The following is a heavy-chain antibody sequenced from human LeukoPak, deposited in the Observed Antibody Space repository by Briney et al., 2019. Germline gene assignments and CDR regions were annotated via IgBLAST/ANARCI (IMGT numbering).Heavy chain of an antibody. CDR3: ARVRMGDDFNPFDY. J-gene: IGHJ4*02. D-gene: IGHD3-16*01. Sequence: QPGEPLRLSCAASGFTFSSFWIYWVRHAPGKGLVWVSRIKSDGSETLYADSVKGRFTISRDNAKNTLYLQMNSLRAEDTAVYYCARVRMGDDFNPFDYWGQGTLVTVSS. CDR2: IKSDGSET. V-gene: IGHV3-74*01. CDR1: GFTFSSFW.